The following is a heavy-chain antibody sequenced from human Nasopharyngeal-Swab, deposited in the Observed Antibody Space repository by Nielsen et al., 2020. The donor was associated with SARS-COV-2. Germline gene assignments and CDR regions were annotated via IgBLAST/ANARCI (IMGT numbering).Heavy chain of an antibody. CDR1: GFTFSSYA. CDR2: ISGSGGST. V-gene: IGHV3-23*01. J-gene: IGHJ4*02. D-gene: IGHD3-10*01. CDR3: ASGAVDGSGTYRLGEY. Sequence: GESLKISCAASGFTFSSYAMSWVRQAPGKGLEWVSAISGSGGSTYYTDSVKGRFTISRDNSKNTLYLQMNSLRAEDTAVYYCASGAVDGSGTYRLGEYWGQGTLVTVSS.